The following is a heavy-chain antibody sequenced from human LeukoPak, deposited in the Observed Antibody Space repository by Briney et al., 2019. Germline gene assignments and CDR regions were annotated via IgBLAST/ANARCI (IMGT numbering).Heavy chain of an antibody. D-gene: IGHD5-18*01. CDR1: RGSFSGYY. Sequence: SETLSLTCAVSRGSFSGYYWSWIRQPPGKGLEWVGEINHSGSTNYNPSLKSRVTISVDTSKNQFSLKLSSVTAADTAVYYCARGRRGYSYGRIYYYYYMDVWGKGTTVTVSS. CDR3: ARGRRGYSYGRIYYYYYMDV. J-gene: IGHJ6*03. CDR2: INHSGST. V-gene: IGHV4-34*01.